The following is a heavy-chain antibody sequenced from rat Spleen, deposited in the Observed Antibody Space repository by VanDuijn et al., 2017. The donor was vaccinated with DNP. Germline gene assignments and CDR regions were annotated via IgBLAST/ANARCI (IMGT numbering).Heavy chain of an antibody. CDR2: IIYDGSRT. D-gene: IGHD1-4*01. J-gene: IGHJ4*01. V-gene: IGHV5S10*01. CDR3: ATRATRVYYAMDA. CDR1: GFTFSDYN. Sequence: EVQLVESGGGLVQPGRSLKLSCAASGFTFSDYNMAWVRQAPKKGLEWVATIIYDGSRTYYRDSVKGRFTISRDNAKSTLYLQMDSLRSEDTATYYCATRATRVYYAMDAWGQGTSVTVSS.